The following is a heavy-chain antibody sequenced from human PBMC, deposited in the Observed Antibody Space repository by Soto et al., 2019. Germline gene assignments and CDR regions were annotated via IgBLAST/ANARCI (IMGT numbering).Heavy chain of an antibody. Sequence: QLQESGPGLVKPSETLSLTCTVSGGSISSSSYYWGWIRQPPGKGLEWIGSIFYSGSTYYIPSLKSRVTISVDTSKNQFSLKLSSVTAADTAVYYCARLRWAQFPYFDYWGQGTLVTVSS. V-gene: IGHV4-39*01. CDR2: IFYSGST. J-gene: IGHJ4*02. CDR1: GGSISSSSYY. D-gene: IGHD2-21*01. CDR3: ARLRWAQFPYFDY.